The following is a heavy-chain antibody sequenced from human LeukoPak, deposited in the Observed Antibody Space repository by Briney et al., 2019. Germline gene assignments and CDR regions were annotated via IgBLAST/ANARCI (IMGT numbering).Heavy chain of an antibody. CDR1: GGSISSSSYY. CDR3: ARRPGIAAATNWFDP. D-gene: IGHD6-13*01. CDR2: IYYSGST. J-gene: IGHJ5*02. Sequence: PSETLSLTCTVSGGSISSSSYYWGWIRQPPGKGLEWNGSIYYSGSTYYNPSLKSRVTISVDTSKNQFSLKLSSVTAADTTVYYCARRPGIAAATNWFDPWGQGTLVTVSS. V-gene: IGHV4-39*01.